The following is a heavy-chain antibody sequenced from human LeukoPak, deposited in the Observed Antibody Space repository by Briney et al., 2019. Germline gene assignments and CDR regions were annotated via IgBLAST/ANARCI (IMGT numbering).Heavy chain of an antibody. CDR1: GGTFSSYA. V-gene: IGHV1-69*05. CDR3: ASRFVGSGYSSDAFDI. J-gene: IGHJ3*02. D-gene: IGHD3-22*01. CDR2: IIPIFGTA. Sequence: EASVKVSCKAPGGTFSSYAISWVRQAPGQGLEWMGRIIPIFGTANYAQKFQGRVTITTDESTSTAYMELSSLRSEDTAVYYCASRFVGSGYSSDAFDIWGQGTMVTVSS.